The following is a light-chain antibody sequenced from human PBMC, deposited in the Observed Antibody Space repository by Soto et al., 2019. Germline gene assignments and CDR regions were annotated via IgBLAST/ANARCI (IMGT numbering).Light chain of an antibody. V-gene: IGLV2-14*01. CDR3: SSHTSSSRYV. J-gene: IGLJ1*01. Sequence: QSALTQPASVSGSPGQSITISCTGTSSDVGGYNFVSWYQQHPGKAPKLMIYEVTNRPSGVSNRFSGSKSGNTASLTISGLQAEDEADYFCSSHTSSSRYVFGTGTKVTVL. CDR2: EVT. CDR1: SSDVGGYNF.